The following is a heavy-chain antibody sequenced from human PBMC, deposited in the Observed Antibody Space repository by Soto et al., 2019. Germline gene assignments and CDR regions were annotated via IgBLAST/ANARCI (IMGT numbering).Heavy chain of an antibody. D-gene: IGHD5-12*01. CDR1: GGTFSSYT. CDR3: ARDPDIVATNWYFDL. CDR2: IIPILGIA. V-gene: IGHV1-69*08. Sequence: QVQLVQSGAEVKKPGSSVKVSCKASGGTFSSYTISWVRQAPGQGLEWMGRIIPILGIANYAQKFQGRVTITADNSTSTAYMELSSLRSEDTAVYYCARDPDIVATNWYFDLWGRGTLVTVSS. J-gene: IGHJ2*01.